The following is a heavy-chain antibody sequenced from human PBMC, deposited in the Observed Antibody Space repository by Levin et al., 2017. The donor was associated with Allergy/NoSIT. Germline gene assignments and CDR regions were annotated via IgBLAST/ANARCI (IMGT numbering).Heavy chain of an antibody. CDR2: IYDDGST. D-gene: IGHD2-2*01. CDR1: GFRVSTHY. Sequence: LSLTCAASGFRVSTHYMTWVRQGPGKGLECVSVIYDDGSTYYADSVRGRFTISRDNSKNTLSLQMNSLRDDDTAVYYCTKGHYSGVYQWGQGTLVTVSS. J-gene: IGHJ4*02. CDR3: TKGHYSGVYQ. V-gene: IGHV3-53*01.